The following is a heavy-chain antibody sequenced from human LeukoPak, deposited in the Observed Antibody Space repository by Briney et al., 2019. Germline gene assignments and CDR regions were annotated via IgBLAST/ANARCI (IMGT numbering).Heavy chain of an antibody. CDR2: ISSNSNTI. V-gene: IGHV3-48*01. CDR3: ARDLQGSYYYGMDV. J-gene: IGHJ6*02. CDR1: GFTFSRYS. D-gene: IGHD2-15*01. Sequence: GGSLRLSCADSGFTFSRYSMNWARQAPGKGLEWVSYISSNSNTIYYADSVKGRFTISRDNGKNSLYLQMNSLRAEDTAVYYCARDLQGSYYYGMDVWGQGTTVIVPS.